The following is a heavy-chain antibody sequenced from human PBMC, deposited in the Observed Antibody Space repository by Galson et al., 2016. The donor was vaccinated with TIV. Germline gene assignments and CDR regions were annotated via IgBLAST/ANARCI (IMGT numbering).Heavy chain of an antibody. V-gene: IGHV5-51*03. Sequence: QSGAEVKKPGQSLKISCTGFGYSFTSNWIGWVRQMPGKGLEMMGIIFPSDSESRYSPSFQGQVTISVDKSSSIAYLQWGSLKASDTGMYYCARLESRGFQHWGQGTLVTVAS. CDR3: ARLESRGFQH. CDR2: IFPSDSES. CDR1: GYSFTSNW. D-gene: IGHD5-24*01. J-gene: IGHJ1*01.